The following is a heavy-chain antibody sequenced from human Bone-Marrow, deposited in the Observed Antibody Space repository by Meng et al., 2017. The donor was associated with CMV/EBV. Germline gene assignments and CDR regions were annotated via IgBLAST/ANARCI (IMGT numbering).Heavy chain of an antibody. Sequence: GESLKISCAASGFTVSSNYMSWVRQAPGKGLEWVSGINWNADTTGHADSVKGRFTISRDNAQNSLYLQMNSLRAEDTAVYYCARDVSPRSSAYFAIYYFYALDVWGQGTTVTVSS. CDR3: ARDVSPRSSAYFAIYYFYALDV. V-gene: IGHV3-20*04. J-gene: IGHJ6*02. D-gene: IGHD2-21*01. CDR2: INWNADTT. CDR1: GFTVSSNY.